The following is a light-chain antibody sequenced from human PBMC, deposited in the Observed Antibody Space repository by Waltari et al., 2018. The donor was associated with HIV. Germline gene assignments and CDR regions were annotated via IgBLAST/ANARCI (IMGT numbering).Light chain of an antibody. CDR1: RRDVGNYNL. V-gene: IGLV2-23*01. CDR2: EGI. J-gene: IGLJ3*02. CDR3: CSYGGSSNWV. Sequence: QSALTQPASVSGSPGQSITISCPGTRRDVGNYNLVSWYQQHPGKAPKLMIYEGIKRPSGVSNRISGSKSGNTASLTISGLQAEDEADYYCCSYGGSSNWVFGGGTKLTVL.